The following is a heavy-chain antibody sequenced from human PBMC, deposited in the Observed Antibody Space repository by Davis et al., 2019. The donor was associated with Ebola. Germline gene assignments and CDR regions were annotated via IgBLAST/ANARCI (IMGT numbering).Heavy chain of an antibody. Sequence: MPSETLSLTCTVPGDSINRYYWNWIRQPPGKGLEWIGYYYYTGSTYYNPSLKSRVSISVDTSKNQFSLKLSSVTAADAAVYYCARLVAQYDSDAYAYFDFWGQGIQVTVSS. V-gene: IGHV4-59*01. CDR2: YYYTGST. J-gene: IGHJ4*02. D-gene: IGHD3-16*01. CDR3: ARLVAQYDSDAYAYFDF. CDR1: GDSINRYY.